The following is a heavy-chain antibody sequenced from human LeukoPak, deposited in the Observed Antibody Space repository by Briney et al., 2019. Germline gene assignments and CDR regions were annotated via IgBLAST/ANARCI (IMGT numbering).Heavy chain of an antibody. Sequence: PGGSLRLSCAASGFTVSGHPMSWVRQAPGKGLEWVSVIYRGGNTYYADSVKGRFTISTDNSKNTLYLQMNSLRAEDTAVYYCARGGIYYDSSGYSEGGDYWGQGTLVTVSS. CDR1: GFTVSGHP. CDR3: ARGGIYYDSSGYSEGGDY. V-gene: IGHV3-53*01. D-gene: IGHD3-22*01. J-gene: IGHJ4*02. CDR2: IYRGGNT.